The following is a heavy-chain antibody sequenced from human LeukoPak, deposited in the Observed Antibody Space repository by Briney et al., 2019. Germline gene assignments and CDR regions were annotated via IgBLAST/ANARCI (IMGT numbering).Heavy chain of an antibody. CDR2: IRGSGGST. Sequence: GGSLRLSCAASGFTFSSYAMSWVRQAPGKGLEWVSTIRGSGGSTYYADSVKGRFTISRDNSKKTLYLQMNSLRAEDTAVYYCARDTTFDAVAGIILEGPNWYFDLWGRGTLVTVSS. J-gene: IGHJ2*01. V-gene: IGHV3-23*01. D-gene: IGHD6-19*01. CDR3: ARDTTFDAVAGIILEGPNWYFDL. CDR1: GFTFSSYA.